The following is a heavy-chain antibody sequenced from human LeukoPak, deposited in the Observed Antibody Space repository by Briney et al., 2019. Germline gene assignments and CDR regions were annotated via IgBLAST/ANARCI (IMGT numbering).Heavy chain of an antibody. CDR2: ISQGT. Sequence: QPGGSLRLSCAASGFTFSDYAMNWVRQAPGKGLEWVSTISQGTYYVDSVKGRFTISRDNSKNTPYLQMHSLRAEDTAVYYCASSWTIAVAGRKYYFQYWGQGTLVTVSS. CDR3: ASSWTIAVAGRKYYFQY. CDR1: GFTFSDYA. D-gene: IGHD6-19*01. J-gene: IGHJ4*02. V-gene: IGHV3-23*01.